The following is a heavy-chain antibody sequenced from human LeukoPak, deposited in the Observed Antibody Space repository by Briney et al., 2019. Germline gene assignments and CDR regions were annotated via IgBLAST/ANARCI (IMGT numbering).Heavy chain of an antibody. V-gene: IGHV3-48*04. CDR3: ARISGSGGSYYYYYMDV. D-gene: IGHD3-10*01. Sequence: HAGGSLRLSCAASGFTFSGHGMNWVRQAPRKGLEWLAYISHSSNTIYYADSVRGRFTVSRDNPKNSLFLQMNSLRAEDTAVYFCARISGSGGSYYYYYMDVWGKGTTVTVSS. CDR2: ISHSSNTI. J-gene: IGHJ6*03. CDR1: GFTFSGHG.